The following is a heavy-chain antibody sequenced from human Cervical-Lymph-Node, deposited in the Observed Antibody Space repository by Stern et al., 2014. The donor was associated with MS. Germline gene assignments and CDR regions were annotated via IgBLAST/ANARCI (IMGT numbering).Heavy chain of an antibody. V-gene: IGHV5-51*01. Sequence: VQLGQSGPEVKRPGESLKISCQASGYTFTSYWIGWVRQMPGKGLEWIAIIFPGGSDISYSPSFQGQVTISADKSTSTACLQWNNLKASDTAIYYCARQRYFDYWGQGTLVTVSS. CDR1: GYTFTSYW. J-gene: IGHJ4*02. CDR3: ARQRYFDY. CDR2: IFPGGSDI.